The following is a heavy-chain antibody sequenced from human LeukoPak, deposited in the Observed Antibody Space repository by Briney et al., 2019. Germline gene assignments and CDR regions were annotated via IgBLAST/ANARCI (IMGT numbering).Heavy chain of an antibody. V-gene: IGHV3-30*18. Sequence: GGSLRLSCAASGFTFSSYGMHWVRQAPGKGLEWVAVISYDGSNKYYADSVKGRFTISRDNSKNTLYLQMNSLRAEDTAVYYCAKDSFSGYSYGEGFDCWGQGTLVTVSS. D-gene: IGHD5-18*01. CDR1: GFTFSSYG. J-gene: IGHJ4*02. CDR3: AKDSFSGYSYGEGFDC. CDR2: ISYDGSNK.